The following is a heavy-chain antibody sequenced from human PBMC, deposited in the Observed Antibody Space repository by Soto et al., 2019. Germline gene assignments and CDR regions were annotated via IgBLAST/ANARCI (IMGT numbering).Heavy chain of an antibody. D-gene: IGHD3-22*01. CDR1: GYSFTSYW. V-gene: IGHV5-51*01. Sequence: PGESLKISCRGSGYSFTSYWIGWVRQMPGKGLEWMGIIYPGDSDTRYSPSFQGQVTISADKSISTAYLQWSSLKASDTAMYYCARPPQTAYYDSSGYYWNHAFDIWGQGTMVTVSS. CDR2: IYPGDSDT. J-gene: IGHJ3*02. CDR3: ARPPQTAYYDSSGYYWNHAFDI.